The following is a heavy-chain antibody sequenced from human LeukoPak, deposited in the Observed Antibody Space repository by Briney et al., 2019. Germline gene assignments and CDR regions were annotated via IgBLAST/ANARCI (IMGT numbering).Heavy chain of an antibody. V-gene: IGHV3-20*04. CDR2: INWNGGST. D-gene: IGHD3-10*01. CDR3: ARGARGVSGYYFDY. J-gene: IGHJ4*02. CDR1: GFTFDDYG. Sequence: GGSLRLSCAASGFTFDDYGMSWFRQAPEKGLEWVSGINWNGGSTGYANSVKGRFTISRDNAKNSLYLQMNSLRAEDTALYYCARGARGVSGYYFDYWGQGTLVTVSS.